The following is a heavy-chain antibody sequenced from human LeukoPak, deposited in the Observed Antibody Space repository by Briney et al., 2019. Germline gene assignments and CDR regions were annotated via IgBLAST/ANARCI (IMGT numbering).Heavy chain of an antibody. V-gene: IGHV3-74*01. CDR3: VRGGLMGATDY. CDR1: GFSFSAYW. Sequence: PGGSLRLSCAASGFSFSAYWMHWVRQAPGKGLVWISYINGDGSTTNHADFAEGRFTISRDNAKNTLYLQMNSLRVEDTAVYYCVRGGLMGATDYWGQGTLVTVSS. CDR2: INGDGSTT. D-gene: IGHD1-26*01. J-gene: IGHJ4*02.